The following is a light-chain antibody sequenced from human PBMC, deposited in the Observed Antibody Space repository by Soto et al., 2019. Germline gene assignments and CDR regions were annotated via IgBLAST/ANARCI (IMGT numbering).Light chain of an antibody. J-gene: IGLJ3*02. V-gene: IGLV2-8*01. CDR2: EVN. Sequence: QSVLTQPPSASGSPGQSVTISCTGASSDVGGNDYVSWYQHHPGKVPKLMIFEVNKRPSGVPHRFSGSKSGNTASLTVSGLQAEDEADYYCCPYGFAGSDYLVFGGGTKVTVL. CDR1: SSDVGGNDY. CDR3: CPYGFAGSDYLV.